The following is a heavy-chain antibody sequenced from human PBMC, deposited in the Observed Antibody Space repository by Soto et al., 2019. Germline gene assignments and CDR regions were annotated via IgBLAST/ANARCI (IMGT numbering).Heavy chain of an antibody. CDR2: IYYSGST. CDR1: GGSISSGGYY. V-gene: IGHV4-31*03. CDR3: ARVQDSSGYYYEVNTYYFDY. Sequence: SETLSLTCTVSGGSISSGGYYWSWIRQHPGKGLEWIGYIYYSGSTYYNPSLKSRVTISVDTSKNQFSLKLSSVTAADTAVYYCARVQDSSGYYYEVNTYYFDYWGQVPTFTVSP. D-gene: IGHD3-22*01. J-gene: IGHJ4*02.